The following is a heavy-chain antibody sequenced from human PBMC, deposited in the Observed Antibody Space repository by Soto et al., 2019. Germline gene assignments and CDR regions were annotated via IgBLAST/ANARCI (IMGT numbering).Heavy chain of an antibody. CDR3: ARVTRMTTVTTLGWFDP. Sequence: QVQLVESGGGLVKPGGSLRLSCAASGFTFSDYYMSWIRQAPGKGLEWVSYISSSGSTIYYADSVKGRFTISRGNAKNSLYLQMNSLRAEDTDVYYCARVTRMTTVTTLGWFDPWGQGTLVTVSS. J-gene: IGHJ5*02. CDR2: ISSSGSTI. V-gene: IGHV3-11*01. D-gene: IGHD4-17*01. CDR1: GFTFSDYY.